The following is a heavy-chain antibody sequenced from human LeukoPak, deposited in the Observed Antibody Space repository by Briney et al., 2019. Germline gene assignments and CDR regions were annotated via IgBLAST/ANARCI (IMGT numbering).Heavy chain of an antibody. V-gene: IGHV3-30*02. D-gene: IGHD4-17*01. CDR2: IRYDGSNK. CDR3: AKDARVTTTHFDY. Sequence: GGSLRLSCAASGFTFSSYGMHWVRQAPGKGLEWVAFIRYDGSNKYYADSVKGRFTISRDNSKNTLYLQMNSLRAEDTAVYYCAKDARVTTTHFDYWGREPWSPSPQ. CDR1: GFTFSSYG. J-gene: IGHJ4*02.